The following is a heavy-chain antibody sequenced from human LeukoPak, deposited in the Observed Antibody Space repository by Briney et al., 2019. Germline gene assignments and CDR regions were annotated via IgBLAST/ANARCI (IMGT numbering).Heavy chain of an antibody. V-gene: IGHV7-4-1*02. CDR3: ARGQYYDILTGYYIDY. CDR1: GYTFTSYA. Sequence: ASVKVSCKASGYTFTSYAMNWVRQAPGQGLEWMGWINTNNGNPTYAQGFTGRFVFSLDTSVSTAYLQISSLKAEDTAVYYCARGQYYDILTGYYIDYWGQGTLVTVSS. J-gene: IGHJ4*02. D-gene: IGHD3-9*01. CDR2: INTNNGNP.